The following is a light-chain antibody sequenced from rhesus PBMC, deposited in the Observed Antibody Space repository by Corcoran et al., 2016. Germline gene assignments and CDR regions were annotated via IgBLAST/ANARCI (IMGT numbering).Light chain of an antibody. CDR3: SSYASSSTYI. CDR1: SSDIGGYNR. Sequence: QAAPTPSPSVSGSPGQSVTISCTGNSSDIGGYNRVSWYQQPPGKAPKLMIYEGSKRPSGVSDRFSGSKSVNTASLTISGRQAEDEADYDCSSYASSSTYIFGAGTRLTVL. CDR2: EGS. J-gene: IGLJ1*01. V-gene: IGLV2-13*03.